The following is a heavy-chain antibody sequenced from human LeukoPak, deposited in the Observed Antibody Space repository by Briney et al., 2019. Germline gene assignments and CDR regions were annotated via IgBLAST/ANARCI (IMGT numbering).Heavy chain of an antibody. V-gene: IGHV1-69*06. Sequence: ASVKVSCKASGGTFSSYAISWVRQAPGQGLEWMGGIIPIFGTANYAQKFQGRVTVTADKSTSTAYMELSSLRSEDTAVYYCARALLINYYYCYMDVWGKGTTVTVSS. CDR3: ARALLINYYYCYMDV. CDR2: IIPIFGTA. CDR1: GGTFSSYA. J-gene: IGHJ6*03. D-gene: IGHD2-21*01.